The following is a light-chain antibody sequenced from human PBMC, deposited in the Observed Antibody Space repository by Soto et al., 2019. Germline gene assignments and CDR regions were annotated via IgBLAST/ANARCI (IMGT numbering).Light chain of an antibody. CDR1: SSDVGGYNY. V-gene: IGLV2-14*01. J-gene: IGLJ2*01. CDR3: SSYTSSSTLVV. CDR2: DVS. Sequence: QSALTQPASVSGSPGQSITISCTGTSSDVGGYNYVSWYQQHPGKAPKLMIYDVSNRPSGVSNRFSGSKSGNTASLTISGLQAEDEDDYYCSSYTSSSTLVVFGGGTQVTVL.